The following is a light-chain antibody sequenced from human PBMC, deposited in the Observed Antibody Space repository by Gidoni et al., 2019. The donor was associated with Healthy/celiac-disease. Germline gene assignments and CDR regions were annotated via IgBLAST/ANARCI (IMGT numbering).Light chain of an antibody. Sequence: DIQMTQSPSSLSASVGDRVTITCRASQSISSYLNWYQQKPGKAPKLLIYAASSLQSGVPSRFSGSGSGKDFTLTISSLQHEDFATYYCQQSYSTPTFGQGTKVEIK. V-gene: IGKV1-39*01. CDR3: QQSYSTPT. J-gene: IGKJ1*01. CDR1: QSISSY. CDR2: AAS.